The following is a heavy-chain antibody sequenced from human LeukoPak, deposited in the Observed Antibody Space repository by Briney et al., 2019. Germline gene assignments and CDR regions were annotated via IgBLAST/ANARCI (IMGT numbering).Heavy chain of an antibody. Sequence: SETLSLTCAVYGGSFSGYYWSWIRQPPGKGLEWIGEINHSGSTNYNPSLKSRVTISVDTSKNQFSLKLSSVTAADTAVYYCARTPLKRWFDPWGQGTLVTVSS. J-gene: IGHJ5*02. CDR1: GGSFSGYY. V-gene: IGHV4-34*01. CDR3: ARTPLKRWFDP. CDR2: INHSGST.